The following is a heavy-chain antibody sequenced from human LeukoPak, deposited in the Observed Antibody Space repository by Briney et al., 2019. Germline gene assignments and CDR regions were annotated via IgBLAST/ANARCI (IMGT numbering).Heavy chain of an antibody. V-gene: IGHV3-30*02. D-gene: IGHD6-13*01. CDR2: IRYDGSNK. CDR1: GFIFNYYG. CDR3: TTIAAAGTEFDY. J-gene: IGHJ4*02. Sequence: GGSLRLSCAASGFIFNYYGMHWVRQAPGKGLEWVAFIRYDGSNKYYADFVKGRFTISRDNAKNSLYLQMNSLRAEDTAVYYCTTIAAAGTEFDYWGQGTLVTVSS.